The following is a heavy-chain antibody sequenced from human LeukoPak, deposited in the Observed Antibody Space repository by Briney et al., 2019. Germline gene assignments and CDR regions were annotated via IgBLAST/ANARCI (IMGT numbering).Heavy chain of an antibody. J-gene: IGHJ2*01. CDR1: GFTFDDYA. V-gene: IGHV3-9*01. D-gene: IGHD5-12*01. CDR3: AKVHSGYDFNWYFDL. CDR2: ISWNSGSI. Sequence: GGSLRLSCAASGFTFDDYAMYWVRQAPGKGLEWVSDISWNSGSIGYADSVKGRFTISRDNAKNSLYLQMNSLRAEDTALYYCAKVHSGYDFNWYFDLWGRGTLVTVSS.